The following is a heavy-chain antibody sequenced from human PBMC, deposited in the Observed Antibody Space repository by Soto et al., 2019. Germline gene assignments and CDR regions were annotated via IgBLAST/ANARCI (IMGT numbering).Heavy chain of an antibody. J-gene: IGHJ6*02. V-gene: IGHV1-69*01. CDR2: IIPIFGTA. CDR1: GGTFSSYA. CDR3: AIQTSIAAHYGMDV. Sequence: QVQLVQSGAEVKKPGSSVKVSCKASGGTFSSYAISWVRQAPGQGLEWMGGIIPIFGTANYAQKFQGRFTITADESTSTAYMELSSLRSEDTAEYYCAIQTSIAAHYGMDVWGQGPKVTVSS. D-gene: IGHD6-6*01.